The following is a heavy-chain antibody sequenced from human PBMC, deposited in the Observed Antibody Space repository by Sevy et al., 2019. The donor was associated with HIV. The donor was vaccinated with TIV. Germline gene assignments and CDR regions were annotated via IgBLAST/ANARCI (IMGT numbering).Heavy chain of an antibody. D-gene: IGHD1-26*01. CDR1: GFTFSSYA. Sequence: GGSLRLSCAASGFTFSSYAMHWVRQAPGKGLEWVGFIWDGGSQKYYADSVMGRFTFSRDNSKNTLFLQVSSLRAEDTAVYYCARGRVGATTAYYFDYWGQGTLVTVSS. CDR3: ARGRVGATTAYYFDY. J-gene: IGHJ4*02. V-gene: IGHV3-33*01. CDR2: IWDGGSQK.